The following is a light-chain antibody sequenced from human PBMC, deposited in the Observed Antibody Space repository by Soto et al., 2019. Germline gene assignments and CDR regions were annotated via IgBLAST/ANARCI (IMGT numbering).Light chain of an antibody. J-gene: IGLJ1*01. CDR2: EVS. V-gene: IGLV2-14*01. CDR1: SSDVGGYNY. Sequence: QSVLTQPASVSGSPGQSITISCTGTSSDVGGYNYVSWYQQHPGKAPKLMIYEVSNRPSGVSNRFSGSKSDNTASLTISGLQAEDEADYYCRSYTSSSTLDVFGNGTRSPS. CDR3: RSYTSSSTLDV.